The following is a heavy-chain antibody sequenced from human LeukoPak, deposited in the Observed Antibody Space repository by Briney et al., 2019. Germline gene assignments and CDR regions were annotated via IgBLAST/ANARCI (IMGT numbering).Heavy chain of an antibody. Sequence: SVKVSCKASGGGFTFTSHAISWVRQAPGQGLEWMGGLIPIYGSANYAQKFQGRVTITSDESTRTVYTELSSLRPEDSAVYYCAGFFYDNSGDAFDIWGQGTMVTVSS. CDR3: AGFFYDNSGDAFDI. CDR2: LIPIYGSA. V-gene: IGHV1-69*13. CDR1: GGGFTFTSHA. D-gene: IGHD3-22*01. J-gene: IGHJ3*02.